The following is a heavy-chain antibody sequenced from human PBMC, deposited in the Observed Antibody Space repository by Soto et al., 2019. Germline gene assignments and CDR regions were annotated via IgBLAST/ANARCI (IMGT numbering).Heavy chain of an antibody. D-gene: IGHD2-15*01. V-gene: IGHV1-2*02. CDR3: VGYLMCSVGARRFDH. CDR2: INHSTGGT. J-gene: IGHJ4*02. CDR1: GYTFTGHY. Sequence: QVQLVQSGAEVKKPGASVKVSCKASGYTFTGHYLHWVRQAPGRGLEWMGWINHSTGGTNFAKKCQGSVTITSDTSIRTVYFELSRLRSDDTAVYYCVGYLMCSVGARRFDHLGQGTHVTVSS.